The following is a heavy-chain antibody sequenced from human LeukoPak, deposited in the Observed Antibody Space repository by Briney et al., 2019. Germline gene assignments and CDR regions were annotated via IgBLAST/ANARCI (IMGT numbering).Heavy chain of an antibody. CDR2: IIPIFGIA. Sequence: ASVKVSCKASGGTFSSYAISWVRQAPGQGLEWMGRIIPIFGIANYAQKFQGRVTITADKSTSTAYMELSSLRSEGTAVYYCATGYSYGYLLNDWGQGTLVTVSS. D-gene: IGHD5-18*01. CDR3: ATGYSYGYLLND. CDR1: GGTFSSYA. V-gene: IGHV1-69*04. J-gene: IGHJ4*02.